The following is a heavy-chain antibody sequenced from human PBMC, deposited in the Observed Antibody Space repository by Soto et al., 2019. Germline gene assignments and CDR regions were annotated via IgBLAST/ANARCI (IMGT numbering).Heavy chain of an antibody. V-gene: IGHV3-48*02. CDR2: ISNSSSTI. CDR3: GRTFRDGLLGLDS. J-gene: IGHJ5*01. CDR1: GFTFSSYS. Sequence: GGSLRLSCAASGFTFSSYSMNWVRQAPGKGLGWVSYISNSSSTIYYADSVKGRFSISRDNAKNTLYLQMNSLRDEDTAIYYCGRTFRDGLLGLDSWGQGTLVTVSS. D-gene: IGHD3-16*01.